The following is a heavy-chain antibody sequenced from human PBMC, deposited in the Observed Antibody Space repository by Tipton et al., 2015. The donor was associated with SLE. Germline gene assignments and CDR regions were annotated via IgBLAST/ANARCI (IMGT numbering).Heavy chain of an antibody. Sequence: SGFTFSSYGMHWVRQAPGKGLEWVSSISSSSSYIYYADSVKGRFTISRDNAKNSLYLQMNSLRAEDTAVYYCARGPHWDYFDYWGQGTLVTVSS. V-gene: IGHV3-21*01. CDR3: ARGPHWDYFDY. D-gene: IGHD3-16*01. J-gene: IGHJ4*02. CDR1: GFTFSSYG. CDR2: ISSSSSYI.